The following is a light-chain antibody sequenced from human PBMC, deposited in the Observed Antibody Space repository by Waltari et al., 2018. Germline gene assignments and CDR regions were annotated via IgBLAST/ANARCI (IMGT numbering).Light chain of an antibody. Sequence: QSVLTQPPSASGTPGQRVTIPCSGSRSHIGTKTVNWYQQLPGRATRLLIYGDNQRPSGVPRRFSASKSGTSASLAISGLQSEDEADYFCAAWDDSLNGLYVFGTGTTVTVL. J-gene: IGLJ1*01. CDR2: GDN. CDR1: RSHIGTKT. V-gene: IGLV1-44*01. CDR3: AAWDDSLNGLYV.